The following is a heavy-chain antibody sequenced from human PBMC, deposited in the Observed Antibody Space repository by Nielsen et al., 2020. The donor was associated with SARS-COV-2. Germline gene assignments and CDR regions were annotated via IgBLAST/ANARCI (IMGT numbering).Heavy chain of an antibody. CDR1: GFTFSSYW. J-gene: IGHJ4*02. V-gene: IGHV3-7*01. CDR3: ARDGIAVAGFKNY. CDR2: IKQDGSEK. Sequence: GESLKISCAASGFTFSSYWMNWVRQAPGKGLEWVANIKQDGSEKYYGDSVKGRFTISRDNAKNSLYLQMNSLRAEDTAVYYCARDGIAVAGFKNYWGQGTLVTVSS. D-gene: IGHD6-19*01.